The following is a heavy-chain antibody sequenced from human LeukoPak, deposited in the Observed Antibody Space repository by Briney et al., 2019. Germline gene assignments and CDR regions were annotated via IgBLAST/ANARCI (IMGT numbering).Heavy chain of an antibody. Sequence: SETLSLTCTVSGGSISSYYWGWIRQPPGKGLEWIGSIYHSGSTYYNPSLKSRVTISVDTSKNQFSLKLSSVTAADTAVYYGARTTVTLYYYYMDVWGKGTTVTVSS. CDR3: ARTTVTLYYYYMDV. CDR2: IYHSGST. CDR1: GGSISSYY. J-gene: IGHJ6*03. D-gene: IGHD4-11*01. V-gene: IGHV4-38-2*02.